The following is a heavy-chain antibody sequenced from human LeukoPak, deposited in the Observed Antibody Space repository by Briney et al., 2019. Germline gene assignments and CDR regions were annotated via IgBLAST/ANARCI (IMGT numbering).Heavy chain of an antibody. CDR3: ARGDPLFDY. CDR1: GFTFSSYS. CDR2: ISSSSSYM. Sequence: GGSLRLSCAASGFTFSSYSMNWVRQAPGKGLEWVSSISSSSSYMYYADSVKGRFTISRDNARNSLYLQMNSLRAEDTAAYYCARGDPLFDYWGQGTLVTVSS. J-gene: IGHJ4*02. V-gene: IGHV3-21*01. D-gene: IGHD3-16*01.